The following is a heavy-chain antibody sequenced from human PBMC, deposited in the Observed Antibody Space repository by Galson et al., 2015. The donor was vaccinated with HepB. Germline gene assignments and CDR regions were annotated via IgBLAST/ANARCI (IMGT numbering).Heavy chain of an antibody. D-gene: IGHD3-3*01. CDR2: INAGNGNT. V-gene: IGHV1-3*01. Sequence: SVKVSCKASGYTFTSYAMHWVRQAPGQRLEWMGWINAGNGNTKYSQKFQGRVTITRDTSASTAYLELSSLRSEDTAVYYCARDDRITIFGVVPPHPHMDVWGKGTTVTVSS. J-gene: IGHJ6*03. CDR1: GYTFTSYA. CDR3: ARDDRITIFGVVPPHPHMDV.